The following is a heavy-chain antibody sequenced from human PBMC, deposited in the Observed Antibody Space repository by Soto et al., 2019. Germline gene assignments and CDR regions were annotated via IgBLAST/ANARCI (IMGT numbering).Heavy chain of an antibody. V-gene: IGHV4-31*03. D-gene: IGHD3-22*01. CDR1: GGSISSGGYY. CDR3: ARYQASYYDSSGRSFDY. Sequence: SETLSLTCTVSGGSISSGGYYWSWIRLHPGKGLEWIGYIYYSGSTYYNPSLKSRVTISVDTSKNQFSLKLSSVTAADTAVYYCARYQASYYDSSGRSFDYWGQGTLVTVSS. CDR2: IYYSGST. J-gene: IGHJ4*02.